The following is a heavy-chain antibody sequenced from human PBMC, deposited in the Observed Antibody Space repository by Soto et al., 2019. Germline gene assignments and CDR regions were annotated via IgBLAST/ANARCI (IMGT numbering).Heavy chain of an antibody. CDR1: GGTFGSDA. D-gene: IGHD2-21*01. CDR2: IIPIFGTT. CDR3: ARDVRVGNAVRFVVVIAIFDY. V-gene: IGHV1-69*06. J-gene: IGHJ4*02. Sequence: SVKVSCKASGGTFGSDAITWVRQAPGQGLEWVGRIIPIFGTTNYAQNLQGRVTISADKSTLTSYMELHSLTSDDTALYYCARDVRVGNAVRFVVVIAIFDYWRQGTLVTVSS.